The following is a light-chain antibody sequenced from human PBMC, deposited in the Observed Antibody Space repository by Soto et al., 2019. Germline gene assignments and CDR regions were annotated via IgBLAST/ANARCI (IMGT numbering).Light chain of an antibody. CDR2: GAS. V-gene: IGKV3-20*01. CDR3: QQYGSSLHT. Sequence: ENVLTQSPDTLSLSPGERATLSCRASQSVSSSYLAWYQHKPGQAPRLLIYGASRRATGIPDRFSGSGSGTDFTLTISRLEPEDFAVYYCQQYGSSLHTFGQGTKLEIK. J-gene: IGKJ2*01. CDR1: QSVSSSY.